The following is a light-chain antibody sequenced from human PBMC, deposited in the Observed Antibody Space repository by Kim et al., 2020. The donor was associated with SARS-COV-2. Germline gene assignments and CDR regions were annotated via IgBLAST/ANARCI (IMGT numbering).Light chain of an antibody. J-gene: IGKJ2*01. CDR1: QSVSSNS. Sequence: LSPGERATLSCRASQSVSSNSLSWYQQSPCQAPRLLIYGASTRAAGIPDRFSGSGSGADFTLTINRLEPEDSAVYYCQQYGDSPRTFGQGTKLEI. CDR2: GAS. V-gene: IGKV3-20*01. CDR3: QQYGDSPRT.